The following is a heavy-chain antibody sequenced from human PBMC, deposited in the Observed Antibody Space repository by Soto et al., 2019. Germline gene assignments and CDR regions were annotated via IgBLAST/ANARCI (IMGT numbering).Heavy chain of an antibody. D-gene: IGHD6-6*01. CDR1: GGSISSSNW. J-gene: IGHJ6*02. Sequence: PSETLSLTCAVSGGSISSSNWWSWVRQPPGKGLEWIGEIYHSGSTNYNPSLKSRVTISVDKSKNQFSLKLSSVTAADTAVYYCARWRGFISSSSVVNYYYGMDVWGQGTTVTVS. CDR2: IYHSGST. CDR3: ARWRGFISSSSVVNYYYGMDV. V-gene: IGHV4-4*02.